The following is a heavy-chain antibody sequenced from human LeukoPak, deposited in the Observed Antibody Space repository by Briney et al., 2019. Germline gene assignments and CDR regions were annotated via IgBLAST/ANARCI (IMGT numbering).Heavy chain of an antibody. V-gene: IGHV4-39*07. CDR3: ARMRWLQPYYFDY. Sequence: PSETLSLTCTVSGGSISSSSYYWGWIRQPPGKGLEWIGEINHSGSTNYNPPLKSRVTISVDTSKNQFSLKLSSVTAADTAVYYCARMRWLQPYYFDYWGQGTLVTVSS. CDR2: INHSGST. CDR1: GGSISSSSYY. J-gene: IGHJ4*02. D-gene: IGHD5-24*01.